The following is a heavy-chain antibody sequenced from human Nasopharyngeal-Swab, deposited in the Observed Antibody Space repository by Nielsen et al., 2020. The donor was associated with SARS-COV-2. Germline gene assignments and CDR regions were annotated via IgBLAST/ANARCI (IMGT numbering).Heavy chain of an antibody. CDR3: AKGQVAGTLSRFEH. J-gene: IGHJ4*02. V-gene: IGHV3-23*01. CDR2: ISGGDHT. CDR1: GFTFSIYG. Sequence: GESLKISCAASGFTFSIYGMSWVRQAPGKGLEWVSAISGGDHTYYADSVKGRFTISRDTSKNTLFLQMKNLRTEDTAIYYCAKGQVAGTLSRFEHWGQGALVTVSS. D-gene: IGHD6-19*01.